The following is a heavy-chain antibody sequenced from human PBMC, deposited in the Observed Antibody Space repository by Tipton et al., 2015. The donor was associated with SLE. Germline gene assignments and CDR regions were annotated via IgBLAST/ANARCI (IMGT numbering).Heavy chain of an antibody. J-gene: IGHJ4*02. D-gene: IGHD3-22*01. CDR3: ARDSSYHFDNSGYTVFDY. Sequence: TLSLTCAVYGGSFSGYYWSWIRQPPGKGLEWIGQISHEGYANYNPSLKSRAAISLDKSKNQFSVKLHSVTAADTAVYYCARDSSYHFDNSGYTVFDYWGQGTLVTVSS. CDR1: GGSFSGYY. CDR2: ISHEGYA. V-gene: IGHV4-34*01.